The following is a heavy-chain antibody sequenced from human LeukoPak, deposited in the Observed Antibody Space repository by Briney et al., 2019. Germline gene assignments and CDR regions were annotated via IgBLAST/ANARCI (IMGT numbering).Heavy chain of an antibody. CDR1: GYTLTNSG. V-gene: IGHV1-18*01. J-gene: IGHJ4*02. CDR3: ARDRCGADCYPAKYYFDY. Sequence: GASVKVSCKASGYTLTNSGISWVRQAPGQGLEWMGWVSAYTGNTNYAQKFQGRVTMITDASASTAYMELRSLRSDDTAVYYCARDRCGADCYPAKYYFDYWGQGTLVTVSS. CDR2: VSAYTGNT. D-gene: IGHD2-21*02.